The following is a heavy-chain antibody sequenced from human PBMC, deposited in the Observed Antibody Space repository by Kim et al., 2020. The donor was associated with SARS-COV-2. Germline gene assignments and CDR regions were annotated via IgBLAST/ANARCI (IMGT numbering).Heavy chain of an antibody. CDR3: ARGGGVATIAFDI. Sequence: GGSLRLSCAAYGFTFSSYWMSWVRQAPGKGLEWVANIKQDGSEKYYVDSVKGRFTISRDNAKNSLYLQMNSLRAEDTAVYYCARGGGVATIAFDIWGQGTMVTVSS. V-gene: IGHV3-7*01. CDR2: IKQDGSEK. CDR1: GFTFSSYW. J-gene: IGHJ3*02. D-gene: IGHD5-12*01.